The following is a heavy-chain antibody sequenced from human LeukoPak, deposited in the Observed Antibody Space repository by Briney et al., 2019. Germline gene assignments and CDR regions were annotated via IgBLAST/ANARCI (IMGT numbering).Heavy chain of an antibody. CDR2: ISAYNGNT. CDR3: AREGLRYGDYVPPDY. V-gene: IGHV1-18*01. D-gene: IGHD4-17*01. Sequence: ASVKVSCKASGYTFTSYGISWVRQAPGQGLEWMGWISAYNGNTNYAQKPQGRVTMTTDTSTSTAYMELRSLRSEDTAVYYCAREGLRYGDYVPPDYWGQGTLVTVSS. CDR1: GYTFTSYG. J-gene: IGHJ4*02.